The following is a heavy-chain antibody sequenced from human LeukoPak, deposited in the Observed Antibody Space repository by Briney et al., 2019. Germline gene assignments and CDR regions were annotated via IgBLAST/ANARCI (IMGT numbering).Heavy chain of an antibody. CDR1: GGSISSYY. CDR3: SCSGYEYVGGDRYYFDY. J-gene: IGHJ4*02. CDR2: IYYSGST. D-gene: IGHD5-12*01. V-gene: IGHV4-59*08. Sequence: SETLSLTCTVSGGSISSYYWSWIRQPPGKGLEWIGYIYYSGSTNYNPSLKSRVTISVDTSKNQFSLKLSSVTAADTAVYYCSCSGYEYVGGDRYYFDYWGQGTLVTVSS.